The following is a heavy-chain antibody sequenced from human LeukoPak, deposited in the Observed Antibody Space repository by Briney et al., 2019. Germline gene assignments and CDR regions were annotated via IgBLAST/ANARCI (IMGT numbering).Heavy chain of an antibody. CDR2: INHSGST. CDR1: GGSFSGYY. CDR3: ARRPGYCSGGSCYPTYYFDY. Sequence: SETLSLTCAVYGGSFSGYYWSWIRQPPGKGLEWIGEINHSGSTNYNPSLKSRVTISVDTSKNQFSLKLSSVTAADTAVYYCARRPGYCSGGSCYPTYYFDYWGQGTLVTVSS. J-gene: IGHJ4*02. D-gene: IGHD2-15*01. V-gene: IGHV4-34*01.